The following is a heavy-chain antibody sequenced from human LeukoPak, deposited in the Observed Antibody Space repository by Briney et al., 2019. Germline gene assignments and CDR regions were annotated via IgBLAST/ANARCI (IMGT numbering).Heavy chain of an antibody. V-gene: IGHV4-59*08. D-gene: IGHD1-1*01. Sequence: SETLSLTCTVSGGSISNYPWNWIRQPPGKGLEWIGYIYYSGNTNYNPSLKSRVTISVDTSKSQFSLKLSSVTAADTAVYYCARHRQVQPPLFDYWGQGTLVTVSS. CDR1: GGSISNYP. CDR3: ARHRQVQPPLFDY. J-gene: IGHJ4*02. CDR2: IYYSGNT.